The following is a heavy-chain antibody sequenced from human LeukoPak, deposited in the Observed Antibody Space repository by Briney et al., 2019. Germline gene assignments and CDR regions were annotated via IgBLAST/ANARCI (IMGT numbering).Heavy chain of an antibody. Sequence: GESLKISCKGCGYSFTSFWIGWVRQMPGKGLEWMGIIYPGDSDTRYSPSFQGQVIISADKSISTAYLQWSSLKASDTAMYYCARWEVPAAKGYFDYWGQGTLVTVSS. CDR1: GYSFTSFW. CDR3: ARWEVPAAKGYFDY. D-gene: IGHD2-2*01. CDR2: IYPGDSDT. V-gene: IGHV5-51*01. J-gene: IGHJ4*02.